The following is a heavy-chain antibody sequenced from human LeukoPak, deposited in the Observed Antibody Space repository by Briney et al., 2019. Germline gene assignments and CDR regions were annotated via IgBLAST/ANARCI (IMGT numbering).Heavy chain of an antibody. V-gene: IGHV3-48*02. Sequence: GGSLRLSCAASGFTLSSYGMNWLRQAPGKGLEWVSYINSDIYSNTIYYADTVKGRFTISRDNGKNSLYLQMNSLRDEDTAVYYCARDRDYAFDYWGQGTLVTVSS. CDR2: INSDIYSNTI. J-gene: IGHJ4*02. CDR3: ARDRDYAFDY. D-gene: IGHD4-17*01. CDR1: GFTLSSYG.